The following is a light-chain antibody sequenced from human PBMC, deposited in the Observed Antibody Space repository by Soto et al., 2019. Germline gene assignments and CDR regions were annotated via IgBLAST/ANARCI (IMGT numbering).Light chain of an antibody. CDR1: QSISSW. V-gene: IGKV1-5*03. CDR3: QQYGDYPWT. J-gene: IGKJ1*01. CDR2: KAS. Sequence: IEMTQSPSTLSASVGDRVTITCRASQSISSWLAWYQQKPGKAPNPLMYKASVLQSGVPSRFSGSGSGTEFTLTISSLQPDDFATYFCQQYGDYPWTFGQGTKVEIE.